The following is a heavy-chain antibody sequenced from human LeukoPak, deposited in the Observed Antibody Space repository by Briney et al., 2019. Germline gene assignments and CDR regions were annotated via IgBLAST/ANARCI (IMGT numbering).Heavy chain of an antibody. CDR1: GFTFDDYG. D-gene: IGHD3-22*01. CDR2: INWNGGST. CDR3: ARDARYYYDSSGYYYEGFFDY. V-gene: IGHV3-20*04. Sequence: GGSLRLSCAASGFTFDDYGMSWVRQAPGKGLEWVSGINWNGGSTGYADSVEGRFTISRDNAKNSLYLQMYSLRAEDTALYYCARDARYYYDSSGYYYEGFFDYWGQGTLVTVSS. J-gene: IGHJ4*02.